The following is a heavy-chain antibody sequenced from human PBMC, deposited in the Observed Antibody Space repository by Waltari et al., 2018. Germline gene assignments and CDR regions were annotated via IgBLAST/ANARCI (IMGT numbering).Heavy chain of an antibody. CDR3: AYPYCSGGSCYFTGPIGY. D-gene: IGHD2-15*01. CDR2: ISYDGSNK. Sequence: QVQLVESGGGVVQPGRSLRLSCAASGFTFSSYGMHWVRQAPGKGVEWVAVISYDGSNKYYADSVKGRFTISRDNSKNTLYLQMNSLRAEDTAVYYCAYPYCSGGSCYFTGPIGYWGQGTLVTVSS. V-gene: IGHV3-30*03. CDR1: GFTFSSYG. J-gene: IGHJ4*02.